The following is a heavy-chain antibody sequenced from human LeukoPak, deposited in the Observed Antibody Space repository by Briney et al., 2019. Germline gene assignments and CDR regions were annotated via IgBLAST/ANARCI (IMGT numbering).Heavy chain of an antibody. CDR2: IDQGGSVR. J-gene: IGHJ4*02. V-gene: IGHV3-7*01. Sequence: GGSLRLSCAASGFSFSTYWMSWVRQTPEKGLEFVANIDQGGSVRNYMDSLKGRCTISRGNAKKSLYLEINSLRADDTAVYYCARDPESSSFDLWGRGALVTVSS. CDR1: GFSFSTYW. CDR3: ARDPESSSFDL. D-gene: IGHD6-13*01.